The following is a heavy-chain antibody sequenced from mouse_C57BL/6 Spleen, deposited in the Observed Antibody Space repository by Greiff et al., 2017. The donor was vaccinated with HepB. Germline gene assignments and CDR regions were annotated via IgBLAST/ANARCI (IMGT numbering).Heavy chain of an antibody. J-gene: IGHJ2*01. CDR3: AGGGLLNDFDY. D-gene: IGHD2-3*01. V-gene: IGHV7-3*01. Sequence: EVMLVESGGGLVQPGGSLSLSCAASGFTFTDYYMSWVRQPPGKALEWLGFIRNKANGYTTEYSASVKGRFTISRDNSQSILYLQMNALRAEDSATDYCAGGGLLNDFDYWGQGTTLTVSS. CDR1: GFTFTDYY. CDR2: IRNKANGYTT.